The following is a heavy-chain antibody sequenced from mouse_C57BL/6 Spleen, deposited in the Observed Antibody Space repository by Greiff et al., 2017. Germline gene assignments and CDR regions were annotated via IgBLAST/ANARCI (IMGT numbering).Heavy chain of an antibody. CDR1: GFSLTSYA. J-gene: IGHJ3*01. Sequence: QVQLQQSGPGLVAPSQSLSIICTVSGFSLTSYAISWVRQPPGKGLEWLGVIWTGGGTNYNSALKSRLSISKDNSKSQVFLKMNSLQTDDTARYYCARNSLNYGNWFAYWGQGTLVTVSA. CDR2: IWTGGGT. D-gene: IGHD2-1*01. CDR3: ARNSLNYGNWFAY. V-gene: IGHV2-9-1*01.